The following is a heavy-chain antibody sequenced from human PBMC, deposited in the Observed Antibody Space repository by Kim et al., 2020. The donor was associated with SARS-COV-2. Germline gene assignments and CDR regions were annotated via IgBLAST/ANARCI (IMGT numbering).Heavy chain of an antibody. CDR2: IYYSGST. V-gene: IGHV4-59*13. D-gene: IGHD5-12*01. J-gene: IGHJ4*02. Sequence: SETLSLTCTVSGGSISSYYWSWIRQPPGKGLEWIGYIYYSGSTNYNPSLKSRVTISVDTSKNQFSLKLSSVTAADTAMYYCARAQPYGYNYFPTWGQGTLVTVSS. CDR1: GGSISSYY. CDR3: ARAQPYGYNYFPT.